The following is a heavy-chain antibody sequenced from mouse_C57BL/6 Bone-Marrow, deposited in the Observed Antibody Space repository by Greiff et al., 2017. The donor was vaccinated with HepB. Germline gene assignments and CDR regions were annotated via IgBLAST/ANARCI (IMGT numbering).Heavy chain of an antibody. D-gene: IGHD2-10*02. CDR1: GYTFTSYW. CDR3: ARWGYGSHWYVDV. Sequence: QVQLQQPGAELVMPGASVKLSCKASGYTFTSYWMHWVKQRPGQGLEWIGEIDPSDSYTNYNQKFKGKSTLTVDKSSSTAYMQLSSLTSEDSAVYYCARWGYGSHWYVDVWGTGTTVTVSS. J-gene: IGHJ1*03. CDR2: IDPSDSYT. V-gene: IGHV1-69*01.